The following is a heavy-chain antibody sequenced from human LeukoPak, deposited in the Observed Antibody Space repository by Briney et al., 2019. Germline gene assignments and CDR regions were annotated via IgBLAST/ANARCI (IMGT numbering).Heavy chain of an antibody. J-gene: IGHJ4*02. CDR1: GYSINSGYL. CDR3: ARVVASTSIDS. Sequence: SETLSLTCTVSGYSINSGYLWGWVRQPPGKGPEWIGSIFHTGDVYYNPSLRSRITLSIDTSRNQVSLKVTSVTAADTAPYYCARVVASTSIDSWGQGILVTVSS. CDR2: IFHTGDV. D-gene: IGHD2-15*01. V-gene: IGHV4-38-2*02.